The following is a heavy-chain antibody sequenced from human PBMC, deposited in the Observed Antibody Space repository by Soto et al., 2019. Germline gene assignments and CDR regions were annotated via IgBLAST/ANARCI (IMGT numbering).Heavy chain of an antibody. V-gene: IGHV2-5*02. J-gene: IGHJ4*02. CDR2: IYWDDSK. CDR1: GFSLSTNGVG. D-gene: IGHD4-17*01. Sequence: QITLKESGPTLVKPTQTLTLTCTFSGFSLSTNGVGVGWIRQPPGKALEWLALIYWDDSKEYSPSLKSRLTITTDTSRNQVVLTMTNMDPVDTATYYCAKKGGGDYILGYWGQGTPVTVSS. CDR3: AKKGGGDYILGY.